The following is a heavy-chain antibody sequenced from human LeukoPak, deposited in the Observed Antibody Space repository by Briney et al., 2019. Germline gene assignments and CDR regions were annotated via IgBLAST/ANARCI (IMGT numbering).Heavy chain of an antibody. J-gene: IGHJ3*02. CDR3: AREPDYYGSGSYYKDAFDI. CDR2: ISAYNGNT. Sequence: ASVKVSCKASGYTFTSYGISWVRQAPGQGLEWMGWISAYNGNTNYAQKLQGRVTMTTDTSTSTAYMELRSLRSDDAAVYYCAREPDYYGSGSYYKDAFDIWGQGKMVTVSS. D-gene: IGHD3-10*01. CDR1: GYTFTSYG. V-gene: IGHV1-18*01.